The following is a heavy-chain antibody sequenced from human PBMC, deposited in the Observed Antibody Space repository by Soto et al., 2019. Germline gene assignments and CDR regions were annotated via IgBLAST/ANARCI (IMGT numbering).Heavy chain of an antibody. Sequence: PSETLSLTCTVSGGSISSYYWSWIRQPPGKGLEWIGYIYYSGSTNYNPSLKSRVTISVDTSKNQFSLKLSSVTAADTAVYYCAREGLITGTTYYYYGMDVWGQGTTVT. J-gene: IGHJ6*02. CDR2: IYYSGST. CDR3: AREGLITGTTYYYYGMDV. D-gene: IGHD1-7*01. V-gene: IGHV4-59*01. CDR1: GGSISSYY.